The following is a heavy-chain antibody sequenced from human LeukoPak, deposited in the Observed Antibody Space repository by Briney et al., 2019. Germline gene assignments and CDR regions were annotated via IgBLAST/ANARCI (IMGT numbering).Heavy chain of an antibody. J-gene: IGHJ4*02. CDR2: IKEDGSEK. Sequence: PGGSLRLSCAASGFTFSTYWMSWVRQAPGKGLQWVANIKEDGSEKYYVDSVEGRFTISRDNAKNSPYLQMNSLRAEDTAVYYCTGDPGDYWGQGTLVIVSS. CDR3: TGDPGDY. V-gene: IGHV3-7*04. CDR1: GFTFSTYW.